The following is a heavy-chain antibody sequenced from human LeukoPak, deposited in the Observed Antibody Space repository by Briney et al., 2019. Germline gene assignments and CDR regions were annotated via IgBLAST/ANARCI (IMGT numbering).Heavy chain of an antibody. V-gene: IGHV4-38-2*02. Sequence: PSETLSLTCTVSGYSISSGYYWGWIRQPPGKGLEWIGSIYHSGSTYYNPSLKSRVTISVDTSKNQFSLKLSSVTAADTAVYYCARDLRIAVAGPEWDWFDPWGQGTLVTVSS. CDR3: ARDLRIAVAGPEWDWFDP. CDR2: IYHSGST. CDR1: GYSISSGYY. D-gene: IGHD6-19*01. J-gene: IGHJ5*02.